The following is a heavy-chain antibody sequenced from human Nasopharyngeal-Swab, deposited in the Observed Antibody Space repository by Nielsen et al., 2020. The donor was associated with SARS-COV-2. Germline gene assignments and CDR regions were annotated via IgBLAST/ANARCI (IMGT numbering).Heavy chain of an antibody. D-gene: IGHD3-3*01. J-gene: IGHJ6*02. CDR2: ISSSSSYI. CDR3: ARDGLDYDFWSAYFMDV. CDR1: GFTFNNYN. V-gene: IGHV3-21*01. Sequence: GASLRLSCAASGFTFNNYNFNWVRQAPGKGLERVSSISSSSSYIYYADSVKGRFTISRDNAKNSLYLQMNSLRAEDTAVYYCARDGLDYDFWSAYFMDVWGQGTTVTVSS.